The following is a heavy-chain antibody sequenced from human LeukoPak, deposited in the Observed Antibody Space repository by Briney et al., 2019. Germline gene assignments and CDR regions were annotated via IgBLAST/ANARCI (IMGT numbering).Heavy chain of an antibody. J-gene: IGHJ4*02. CDR1: GYPFTSYG. CDR3: ARDPRYHPTDPGFDY. D-gene: IGHD1-14*01. CDR2: ISAYNGNT. V-gene: IGHV1-18*01. Sequence: ASVKVSCKASGYPFTSYGISWVRQAPGQGLEWMGWISAYNGNTNYAQKLQGRVTMTTDTSTSTAYMELRSLRSDDTAVYYCARDPRYHPTDPGFDYWGQGTLVTVSS.